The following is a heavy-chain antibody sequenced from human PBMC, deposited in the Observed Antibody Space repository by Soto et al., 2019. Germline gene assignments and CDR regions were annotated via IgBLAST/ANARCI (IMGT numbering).Heavy chain of an antibody. D-gene: IGHD5-12*01. CDR3: ARAISGYVT. CDR2: INAGNGNT. J-gene: IGHJ4*02. CDR1: GITFSTYA. Sequence: ASVKVSCKASGITFSTYAIHWVRQAPGQGLEWMGWINAGNGNTRYSQKFQGRVTLTRDTSASTTYMDLSSLRSEDTAIYYCARAISGYVTWGQGTLVT. V-gene: IGHV1-3*01.